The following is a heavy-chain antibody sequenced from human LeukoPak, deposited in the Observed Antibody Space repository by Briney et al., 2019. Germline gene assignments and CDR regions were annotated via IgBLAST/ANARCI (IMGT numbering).Heavy chain of an antibody. CDR2: ISPNSGGT. CDR3: ARGWELQLSRTYFDY. CDR1: GYSFKDYH. Sequence: GASVRVSCQASGYSFKDYHIHWVRQAPGQGLEWMGFISPNSGGTNYASQFRGWVIVTGDTSINTAYLEIKNLKSDDTAVYYCARGWELQLSRTYFDYWGQGTLVTVSS. V-gene: IGHV1-2*04. D-gene: IGHD1-26*01. J-gene: IGHJ4*02.